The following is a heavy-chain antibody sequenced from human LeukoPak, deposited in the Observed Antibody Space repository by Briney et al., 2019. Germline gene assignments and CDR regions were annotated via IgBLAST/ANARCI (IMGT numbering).Heavy chain of an antibody. Sequence: PGGSLRLSCAASGFTFSSYDMHWVRQATGKGLEWVSAIGTAGVTYYPGSVKGRFTISRENAKNSLYLQMNSLRAGDTAVYYCARGGCSSTSCYTGDYYYYGMDVWGQGTTVTVSS. V-gene: IGHV3-13*01. D-gene: IGHD2-2*02. CDR2: IGTAGVT. J-gene: IGHJ6*02. CDR3: ARGGCSSTSCYTGDYYYYGMDV. CDR1: GFTFSSYD.